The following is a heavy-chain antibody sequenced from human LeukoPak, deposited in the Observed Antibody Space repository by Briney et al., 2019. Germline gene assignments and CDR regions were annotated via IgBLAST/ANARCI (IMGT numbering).Heavy chain of an antibody. V-gene: IGHV3-23*01. CDR3: AKDHRVWFGEFHNWFDP. CDR1: GFTFSSYA. J-gene: IGHJ5*02. Sequence: GGSLRLSCAASGFTFSSYAMSWVRQASGKGLEWVSAISGSGGSTYYADSVKGRFTISRDNSKNTLYLQMNSLRAEDTAVYYCAKDHRVWFGEFHNWFDPWGQGTLVTVSS. D-gene: IGHD3-10*01. CDR2: ISGSGGST.